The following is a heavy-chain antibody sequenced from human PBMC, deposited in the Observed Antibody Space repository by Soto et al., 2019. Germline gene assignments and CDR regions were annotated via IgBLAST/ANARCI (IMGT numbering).Heavy chain of an antibody. CDR3: ARGVGATDWFDP. CDR2: IYYSGST. CDR1: GGSISSYY. J-gene: IGHJ5*02. V-gene: IGHV4-59*01. Sequence: SETLSLTCTVSGGSISSYYWSWIRQPPGKGLEWIGYIYYSGSTNYNPSLKSRVTISVDTSKNQFSLKLSSVTAADTAVYYCARGVGATDWFDPWGQGTLVTVSS. D-gene: IGHD1-26*01.